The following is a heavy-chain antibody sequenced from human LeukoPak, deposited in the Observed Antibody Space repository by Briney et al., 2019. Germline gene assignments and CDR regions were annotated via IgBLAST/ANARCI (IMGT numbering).Heavy chain of an antibody. CDR3: ARHGASGSYLYYFDY. D-gene: IGHD1-26*01. CDR2: IYYSEST. CDR1: GASITSYF. J-gene: IGHJ4*02. V-gene: IGHV4-59*01. Sequence: SETLSLTCSVSGASITSYFWSWIRQPPGKGLEWIGYIYYSESTNYNPSLKSRVTISLHPSKNQFSLRLSSVTAADTAVYFCARHGASGSYLYYFDYWGQGTLVTVSS.